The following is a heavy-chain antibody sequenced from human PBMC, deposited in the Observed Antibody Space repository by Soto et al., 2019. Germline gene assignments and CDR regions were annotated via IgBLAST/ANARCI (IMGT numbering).Heavy chain of an antibody. CDR3: ARAPTSRLDY. CDR2: ISSDGYTK. CDR1: GFTFSTFA. D-gene: IGHD5-12*01. Sequence: GGSLRLSCSASGFTFSTFAVHWVRQAPGKGLEWVAVISSDGYTKYYTDSVKGRFTISRDNSKKTLFLQMNGLRTEDTAMYYCARAPTSRLDYWGQGTLVTVSS. J-gene: IGHJ4*02. V-gene: IGHV3-30-3*01.